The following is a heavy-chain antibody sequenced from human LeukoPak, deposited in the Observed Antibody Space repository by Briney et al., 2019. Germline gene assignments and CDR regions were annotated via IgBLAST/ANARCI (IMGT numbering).Heavy chain of an antibody. V-gene: IGHV3-23*01. Sequence: GETLRLSCAASGFTFSTYGITWVRQAPGKGLEWVSAISGRADLTFYADSVKGRFTISRDNSKNTLYLQMNSLRAEDTAVYYCAKDAGDYGYYFDYWGQGTLVTVSS. CDR1: GFTFSTYG. J-gene: IGHJ4*02. D-gene: IGHD4-17*01. CDR2: ISGRADLT. CDR3: AKDAGDYGYYFDY.